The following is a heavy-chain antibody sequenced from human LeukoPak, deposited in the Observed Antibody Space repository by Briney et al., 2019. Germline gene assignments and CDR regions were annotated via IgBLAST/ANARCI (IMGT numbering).Heavy chain of an antibody. J-gene: IGHJ5*02. D-gene: IGHD3-10*01. Sequence: GGSLRLSCAASGFTFSSYGMHWVRQAPGKGLEWVAVISYDGSNKYYADSVKGRFTISRDNSKNTLYLQMNSLRAEDTAVYYCARDSISNYYYGSGSLVKINWFDPWGQGTLVTVSS. CDR3: ARDSISNYYYGSGSLVKINWFDP. CDR1: GFTFSSYG. CDR2: ISYDGSNK. V-gene: IGHV3-30*03.